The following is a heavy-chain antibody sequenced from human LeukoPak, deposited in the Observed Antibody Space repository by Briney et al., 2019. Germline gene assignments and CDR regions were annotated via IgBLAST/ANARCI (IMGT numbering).Heavy chain of an antibody. Sequence: GESLKISCKASGYTFTDYWIGWVRQMPGKGLEWMGIIYPGDSDTRYSPSFQGQVTISADKSVRTAYLQWSSLKASDTAMYYCARLGRYCFSSRCHCDYWGQGTLVTVSS. CDR2: IYPGDSDT. J-gene: IGHJ4*02. V-gene: IGHV5-51*01. CDR3: ARLGRYCFSSRCHCDY. D-gene: IGHD2-2*01. CDR1: GYTFTDYW.